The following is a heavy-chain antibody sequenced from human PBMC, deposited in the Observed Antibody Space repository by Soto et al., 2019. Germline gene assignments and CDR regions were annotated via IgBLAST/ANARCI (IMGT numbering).Heavy chain of an antibody. CDR3: ARDDGGTDY. V-gene: IGHV1-69*08. CDR2: IIPILGIA. D-gene: IGHD2-15*01. Sequence: QVQLVQSGAEVKKPGSSVKVSCKASGGTFSSYTISWVRQAPGQGLEWMGRIIPILGIANYAQKFQGRVTITEEKSTRTAYMELSSLRSEDTAGYYCARDDGGTDYWGQGTLVTVSS. CDR1: GGTFSSYT. J-gene: IGHJ4*02.